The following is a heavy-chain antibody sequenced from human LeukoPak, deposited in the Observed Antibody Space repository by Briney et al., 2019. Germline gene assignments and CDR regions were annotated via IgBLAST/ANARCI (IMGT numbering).Heavy chain of an antibody. CDR3: ARKYCSGGSCSLDY. CDR2: INPNSGGT. CDR1: GYTFTGYY. Sequence: ASVKVSCKASGYTFTGYYMHWVRQAPGQGLEWMGWINPNSGGTNYAQKFQGRVTMTRDTSISTAYMELSSLRSEDTAVYYCARKYCSGGSCSLDYWGQGTLVTVSS. D-gene: IGHD2-15*01. V-gene: IGHV1-2*02. J-gene: IGHJ4*02.